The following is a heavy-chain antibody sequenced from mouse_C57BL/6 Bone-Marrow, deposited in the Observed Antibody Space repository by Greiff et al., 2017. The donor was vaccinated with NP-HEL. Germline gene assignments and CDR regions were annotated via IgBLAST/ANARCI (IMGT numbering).Heavy chain of an antibody. V-gene: IGHV1-81*01. CDR3: ARSPYYYGSSYHYFDD. J-gene: IGHJ2*01. D-gene: IGHD1-1*01. CDR1: GYTFTSYG. CDR2: IYPRSGNT. Sequence: VQLQQSGAELARPGASVKLSCKASGYTFTSYGISWVKQRTGQGLEWIGEIYPRSGNTYYNEKFKGKATLTADKSSSTAYMELRSLTSEDSAVYFCARSPYYYGSSYHYFDDWGKGTTLTVSS.